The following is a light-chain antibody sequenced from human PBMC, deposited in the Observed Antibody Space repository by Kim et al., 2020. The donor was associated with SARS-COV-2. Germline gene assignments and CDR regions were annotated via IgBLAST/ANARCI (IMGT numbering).Light chain of an antibody. CDR2: EVS. CDR3: CSYAGSSTWV. Sequence: GQWITTSGAGTSSDVGSYNLVAWYQQHPGKAHKLVIYEVSKRPSGVSNRFSGAKSGNTASLTISGLQAEDEADYYCCSYAGSSTWVFGGGTQLTVL. CDR1: SSDVGSYNL. J-gene: IGLJ3*02. V-gene: IGLV2-23*02.